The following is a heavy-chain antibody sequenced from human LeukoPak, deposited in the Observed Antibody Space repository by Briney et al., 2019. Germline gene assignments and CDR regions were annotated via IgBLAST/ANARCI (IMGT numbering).Heavy chain of an antibody. J-gene: IGHJ4*02. CDR3: TTDLDSIEWFGELYLDY. Sequence: ASVKVSCKASGYTFTGYYMHWVRQAPGQGLEWMGWINPNSGNTNYAQKFQERVTITRDMSTSTAYMELSSLRSEDTAVYYCTTDLDSIEWFGELYLDYWGQGTLVTVSS. V-gene: IGHV1-2*02. CDR1: GYTFTGYY. CDR2: INPNSGNT. D-gene: IGHD3-10*01.